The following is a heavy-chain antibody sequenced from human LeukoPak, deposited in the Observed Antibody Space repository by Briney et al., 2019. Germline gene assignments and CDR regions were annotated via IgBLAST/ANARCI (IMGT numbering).Heavy chain of an antibody. V-gene: IGHV3-7*03. CDR1: GFILSGYW. J-gene: IGHJ4*02. CDR3: ARARGVFDY. Sequence: GGSLRLSCAASGFILSGYWMTWVSQAPGKGLEWVANIDQDGSVIYYVDSVKGRFTISRDNAKNSLFLQMNSLRAEDTAVYYCARARGVFDYWGQGTLVTVSS. CDR2: IDQDGSVI.